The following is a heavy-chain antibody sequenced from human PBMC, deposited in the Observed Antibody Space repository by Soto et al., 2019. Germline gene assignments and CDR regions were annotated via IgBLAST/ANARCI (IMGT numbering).Heavy chain of an antibody. CDR2: INPSGGST. CDR3: ARAEDIVLMDV. CDR1: GYTFTSYN. J-gene: IGHJ6*04. V-gene: IGHV1-46*03. D-gene: IGHD2-15*01. Sequence: QVQLVQSGAEVKKPGASVKLSCKASGYTFTSYNMHWVRQAPGQGLEWMGIINPSGGSTTNAQKFQGRVTMTRDTSASTVYRELSSLRSEDTAVYYCARAEDIVLMDVWGKGTTVTVSS.